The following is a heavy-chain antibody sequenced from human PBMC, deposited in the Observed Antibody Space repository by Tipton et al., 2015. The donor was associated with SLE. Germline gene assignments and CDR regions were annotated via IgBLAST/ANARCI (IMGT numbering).Heavy chain of an antibody. CDR3: ARDRHSSSSGHNWFDP. V-gene: IGHV4-59*01. D-gene: IGHD6-6*01. CDR1: GGSISSYY. CDR2: IYYSGST. Sequence: TLSLTCTVPGGSISSYYWSWIRQPPGKGLEWIGYIYYSGSTNYNPSLKSRVTISVDTSKNQFSLKLSSVTAADTAVYYCARDRHSSSSGHNWFDPWGQGTLVTVSS. J-gene: IGHJ5*02.